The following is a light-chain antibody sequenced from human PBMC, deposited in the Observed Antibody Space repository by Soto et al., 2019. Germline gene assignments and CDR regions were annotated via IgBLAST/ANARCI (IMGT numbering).Light chain of an antibody. CDR2: AAS. CDR3: QQSYSTQT. CDR1: QSISSY. Sequence: IQMTQSPTSLSASVGDRVTITCRASQSISSYLNWYQQKPGKAPKLLIYAASSLQSGVPSRFSGSGSGTGFTLTISSLQPEDFATYYCQQSYSTQTFGQGTKVDIK. J-gene: IGKJ1*01. V-gene: IGKV1-39*01.